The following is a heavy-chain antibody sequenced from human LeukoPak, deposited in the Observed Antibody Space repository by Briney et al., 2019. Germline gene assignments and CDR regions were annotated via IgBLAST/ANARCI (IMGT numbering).Heavy chain of an antibody. CDR3: VRDEGAAVTTSRFDY. D-gene: IGHD4-17*01. V-gene: IGHV3-7*01. CDR1: GFTFSSFQ. Sequence: GGSLRLSCAASGFTFSSFQMSWVRQAPGKGLEWLGNIREDGSKIYYVDAVKGRFTISRDNAKNSLYLQMNSLRVEDTAVYYCVRDEGAAVTTSRFDYWGQGTLVTVSS. CDR2: IREDGSKI. J-gene: IGHJ4*02.